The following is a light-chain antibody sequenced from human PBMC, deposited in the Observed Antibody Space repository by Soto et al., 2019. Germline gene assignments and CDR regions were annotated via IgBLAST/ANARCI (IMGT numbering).Light chain of an antibody. CDR3: QSYDNSLSALYV. V-gene: IGLV1-40*01. CDR2: GNI. Sequence: QSVLTQPPSVSGAPGQRVTISCTGSSSNIGAGYDVHWYQHLPGTAPKLLIYGNINRPSGVPDRFSGSRSGTSASLAITGIQAEDEADYYCQSYDNSLSALYVFGTGTKVTVL. CDR1: SSNIGAGYD. J-gene: IGLJ1*01.